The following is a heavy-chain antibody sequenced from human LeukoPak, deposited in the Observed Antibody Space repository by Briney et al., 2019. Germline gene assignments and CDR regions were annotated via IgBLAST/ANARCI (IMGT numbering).Heavy chain of an antibody. J-gene: IGHJ4*02. CDR1: GYTFTSYY. D-gene: IGHD1-26*01. V-gene: IGHV1-46*01. Sequence: ASVKVSCKASGYTFTSYYMHWVRQAPGQRLEWMGIINPGGGSTYYAQKFQGRVTMTRDMSTSTVYMELSSLRSEDTALYYCARGSQATRSGTDVDYWGQGTLVTVSS. CDR2: INPGGGST. CDR3: ARGSQATRSGTDVDY.